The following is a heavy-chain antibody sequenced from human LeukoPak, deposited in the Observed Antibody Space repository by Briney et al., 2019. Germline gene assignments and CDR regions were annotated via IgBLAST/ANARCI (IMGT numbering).Heavy chain of an antibody. CDR3: ARAGSGWPRIRGPFGY. Sequence: SETLSLTCAVYGGSFSGYYWSWIRQPPGKGLEWIGEINHSGSTNYNPSLKSRVTISVGTSKNQFSLKLSSVTAADTAVYYCARAGSGWPRIRGPFGYWGQGTLVTVSS. CDR1: GGSFSGYY. CDR2: INHSGST. D-gene: IGHD6-19*01. V-gene: IGHV4-34*01. J-gene: IGHJ4*02.